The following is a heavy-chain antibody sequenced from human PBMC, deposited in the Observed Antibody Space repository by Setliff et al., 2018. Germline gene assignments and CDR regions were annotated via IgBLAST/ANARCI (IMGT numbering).Heavy chain of an antibody. CDR2: FDPEDGET. CDR3: ATSYNGSYYGY. CDR1: GYTFTGYY. J-gene: IGHJ4*02. Sequence: ASVKVSCKASGYTFTGYYMHWVRQAPGKGLEWMGGFDPEDGETIYAQKFQGRVTMTEDTSTDTAYMELSSLRSEDTAVYYCATSYNGSYYGYWGQGTLVTVSS. V-gene: IGHV1-24*01. D-gene: IGHD1-26*01.